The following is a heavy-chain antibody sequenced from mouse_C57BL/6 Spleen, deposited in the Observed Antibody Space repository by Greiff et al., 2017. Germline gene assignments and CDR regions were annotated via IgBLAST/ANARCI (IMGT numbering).Heavy chain of an antibody. V-gene: IGHV1-54*01. CDR3: ARSVITTVVATRGDY. J-gene: IGHJ2*01. CDR2: INPGSGGT. CDR1: GYAFTNYL. D-gene: IGHD1-1*01. Sequence: VQLQQSGAELVRPGTSVKVSCKASGYAFTNYLIEWVKQRPGQGLEWIGVINPGSGGTNYNEKFKGKATLTADKSSSTAYMQLSSLTSEDSAVYFCARSVITTVVATRGDYWGQGTTLTVSS.